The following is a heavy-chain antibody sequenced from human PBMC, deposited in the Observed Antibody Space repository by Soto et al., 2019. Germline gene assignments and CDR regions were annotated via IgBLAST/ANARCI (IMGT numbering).Heavy chain of an antibody. CDR1: GFTFSTYW. Sequence: EVQLVESGGGLVQPGGSLRLSCAASGFTFSTYWIHWVRQAPGKGLVWVSRINSDGSSTNYADSVKGRFTISRDNAKNTRLLQMNSRRAEDTAVYYCARDRGGGGRDMDVWGQGTTVTVSS. J-gene: IGHJ6*02. D-gene: IGHD3-10*01. CDR2: INSDGSST. V-gene: IGHV3-74*01. CDR3: ARDRGGGGRDMDV.